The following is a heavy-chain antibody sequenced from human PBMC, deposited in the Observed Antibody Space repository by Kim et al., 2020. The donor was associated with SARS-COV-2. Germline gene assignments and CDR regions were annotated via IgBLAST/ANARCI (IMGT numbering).Heavy chain of an antibody. CDR2: IKSKTDGETT. CDR1: GFTFSNAW. CDR3: TTDSFDYSSSWHLDS. Sequence: GGSLRLSCATSGFTFSNAWMTWVRQAPGKGLEWVGHIKSKTDGETTDYAAPVKGRFTSSRDDSKNTLYLQMNSLKTEDTAVYYCTTDSFDYSSSWHLDSWGPGTLVTVSS. D-gene: IGHD6-13*01. V-gene: IGHV3-15*01. J-gene: IGHJ5*01.